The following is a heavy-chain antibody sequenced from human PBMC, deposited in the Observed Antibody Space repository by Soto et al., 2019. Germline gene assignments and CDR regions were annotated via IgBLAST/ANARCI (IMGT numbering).Heavy chain of an antibody. CDR2: IYYSGST. CDR1: GGSISSYY. J-gene: IGHJ4*02. Sequence: QVQLQESGPGLVKPSETLSLTCTVSGGSISSYYWSWIRQPPGKGLEWIGYIYYSGSTNYNPSLKSRVTISVDTAKNQFSLKLSSVTAADTAVYYCARAKRGVYPDYWGQGTLGTGSS. V-gene: IGHV4-59*01. D-gene: IGHD2-8*01. CDR3: ARAKRGVYPDY.